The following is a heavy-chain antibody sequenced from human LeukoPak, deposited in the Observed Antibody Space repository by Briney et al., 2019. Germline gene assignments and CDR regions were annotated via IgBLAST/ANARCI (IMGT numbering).Heavy chain of an antibody. CDR3: AKQNGDYETNYYGMDV. CDR2: ISGSGGST. CDR1: GFTFSSYA. D-gene: IGHD4-17*01. J-gene: IGHJ6*02. V-gene: IGHV3-23*01. Sequence: GGSLRLSCAASGFTFSSYAMSWVRQATGKGLEWVSAISGSGGSTYYADSVKGRFTISRDNSKNTLYLQMNSLRAEDTAVYYCAKQNGDYETNYYGMDVWGQGTTVTVSS.